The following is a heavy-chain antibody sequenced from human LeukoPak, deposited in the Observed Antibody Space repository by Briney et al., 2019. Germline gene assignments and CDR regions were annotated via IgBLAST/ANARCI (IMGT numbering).Heavy chain of an antibody. J-gene: IGHJ2*01. CDR2: IYYSGST. CDR3: ARDVPPHYYDSSGYDL. V-gene: IGHV4-39*07. CDR1: GGSISSSSYS. Sequence: PSETLSLTCTVSGGSISSSSYSWGWIRQPPGKGLEWIGSIYYSGSTHYTPSLKSRVTISVDTSKNQFSLKLSSVTAADTAVYYCARDVPPHYYDSSGYDLWGRGTLVTVSS. D-gene: IGHD3-22*01.